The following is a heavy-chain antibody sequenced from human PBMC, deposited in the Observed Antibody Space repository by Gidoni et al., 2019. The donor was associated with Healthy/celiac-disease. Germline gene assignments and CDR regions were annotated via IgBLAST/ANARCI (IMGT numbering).Heavy chain of an antibody. J-gene: IGHJ6*02. Sequence: EVQLVESGGGLVQPGGSLRLSCSASGFTFSSYAMHWVRQAPGKGLEYVSAISSNGGRTYYADSVKGRFTISRDNSKNTLYLQMSSLRAEDTAVYYCVKGGPYCSSTSCYTLMGGDYYGMDVWGQGTTVTVSS. V-gene: IGHV3-64D*06. CDR2: ISSNGGRT. CDR3: VKGGPYCSSTSCYTLMGGDYYGMDV. CDR1: GFTFSSYA. D-gene: IGHD2-2*02.